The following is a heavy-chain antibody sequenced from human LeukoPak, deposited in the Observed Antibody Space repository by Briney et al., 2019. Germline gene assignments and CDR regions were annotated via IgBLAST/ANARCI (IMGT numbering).Heavy chain of an antibody. CDR2: ISGSGGST. V-gene: IGHV3-23*01. CDR1: GFTFSSDA. D-gene: IGHD6-19*01. Sequence: GGSLRLSCAASGFTFSSDAMSWVRQAPGKGLEWVAAISGSGGSTYYADSVKGRFTISRDNSKSTLYLQMNSLRAEDTGVYYCAKEAGDAFDIWGQGTMVTVSS. J-gene: IGHJ3*02. CDR3: AKEAGDAFDI.